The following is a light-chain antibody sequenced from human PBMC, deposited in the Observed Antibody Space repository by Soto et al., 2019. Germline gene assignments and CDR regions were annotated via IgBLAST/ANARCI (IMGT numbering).Light chain of an antibody. Sequence: EIVMTQTPATLSVSPGERATLSCRAGQNIYINLAWYQQKAGQAPRLLIFGASARATGIPARFSGSGSGTEFTLTISSLQSEDFAVYYCQQYNNGPRLTFGGGTRVEIK. CDR1: QNIYIN. V-gene: IGKV3-15*01. CDR2: GAS. J-gene: IGKJ4*01. CDR3: QQYNNGPRLT.